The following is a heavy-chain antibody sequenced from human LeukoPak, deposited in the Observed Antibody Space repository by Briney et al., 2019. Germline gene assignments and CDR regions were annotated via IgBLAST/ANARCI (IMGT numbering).Heavy chain of an antibody. CDR2: MSFDGSHL. V-gene: IGHV3-30*01. J-gene: IGHJ6*03. D-gene: IGHD3-16*01. CDR1: QFTFNLHA. Sequence: GGSLRLSCAASQFTFNLHAMNWVRQAPGKGLDWVAVMSFDGSHLYYADSVKGRFTISRDNSNNTLFLQMNSLNADDTAVYYCARGGTYYYQYYYMDVWGKGTTVTVSS. CDR3: ARGGTYYYQYYYMDV.